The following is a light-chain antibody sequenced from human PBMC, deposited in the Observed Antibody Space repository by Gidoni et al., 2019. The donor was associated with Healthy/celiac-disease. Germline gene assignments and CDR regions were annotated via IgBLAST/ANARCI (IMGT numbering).Light chain of an antibody. J-gene: IGKJ4*01. CDR1: PGISSY. Sequence: DIQLTQSPSFLSASVGDKVTITCRASPGISSYLAWYQQKPGKAPKRLIYAASTLQSGVPSRFSGSGSGTEFTLTSSSLQPEDFATYYCQQLNSYPLTFGGETRVEIK. CDR3: QQLNSYPLT. V-gene: IGKV1-9*01. CDR2: AAS.